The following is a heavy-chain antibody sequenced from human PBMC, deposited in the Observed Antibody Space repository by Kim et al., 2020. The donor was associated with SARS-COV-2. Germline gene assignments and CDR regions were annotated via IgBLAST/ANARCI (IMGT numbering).Heavy chain of an antibody. Sequence: GGSLRLSCAASGFTFSSYAMSWVRQAPGKGLEWVSAISGSGGSTYYADSVKGRFTISRDNSKNTLYLQMNSLRAEDTAVYYCAKDCRGGIAAAGTPIGIDYWGQGTLVTVSS. V-gene: IGHV3-23*01. CDR1: GFTFSSYA. D-gene: IGHD6-13*01. J-gene: IGHJ4*02. CDR3: AKDCRGGIAAAGTPIGIDY. CDR2: ISGSGGST.